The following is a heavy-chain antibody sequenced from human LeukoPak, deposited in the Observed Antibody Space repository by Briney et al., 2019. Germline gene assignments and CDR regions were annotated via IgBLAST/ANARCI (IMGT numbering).Heavy chain of an antibody. CDR2: ISGSGGST. CDR1: GFTFSSYA. Sequence: GGSLRLSCAASGFTFSSYAMSWVRQAPGKGLELVSAISGSGGSTYYADSVKGRFTISRDNSKNTLYLQMNSLRAEDTAVYYCAKRGGGWLTENAFDIWGQGTMVTVSS. D-gene: IGHD6-19*01. V-gene: IGHV3-23*01. CDR3: AKRGGGWLTENAFDI. J-gene: IGHJ3*02.